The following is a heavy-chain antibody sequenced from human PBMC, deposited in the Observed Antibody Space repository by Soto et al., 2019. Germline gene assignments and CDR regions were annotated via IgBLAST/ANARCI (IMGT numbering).Heavy chain of an antibody. J-gene: IGHJ6*02. Sequence: TSETLSLTCTVSGGSIRSYYWSWIPQPPGEGLEWIGYIYYSGSTNYNPPLKSRVTISVDTSKNQFSLKLSSVTAADTAVYYCARGPEVITMVRGVIIINDYYYGMDVWGQGTTVTVSS. CDR1: GGSIRSYY. CDR3: ARGPEVITMVRGVIIINDYYYGMDV. CDR2: IYYSGST. D-gene: IGHD3-10*01. V-gene: IGHV4-59*01.